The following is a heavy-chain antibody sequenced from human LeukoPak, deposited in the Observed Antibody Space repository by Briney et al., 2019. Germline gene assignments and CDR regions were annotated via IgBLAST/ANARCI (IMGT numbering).Heavy chain of an antibody. Sequence: GRSLRLSCAASGFTFSSYAMHWVRQAPGKGLEWVAVISYDGSNKYYADSVKGRFTISRDNSKNTLYLQMNSLRAEDTAVYYCARDGAKDWGAFDIWGQGTMVTVSS. CDR1: GFTFSSYA. D-gene: IGHD1-26*01. CDR2: ISYDGSNK. J-gene: IGHJ3*02. V-gene: IGHV3-30-3*01. CDR3: ARDGAKDWGAFDI.